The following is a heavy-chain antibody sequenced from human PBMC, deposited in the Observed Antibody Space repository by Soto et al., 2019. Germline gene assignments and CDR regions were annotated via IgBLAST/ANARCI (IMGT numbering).Heavy chain of an antibody. CDR2: ISWDGGST. D-gene: IGHD3-10*01. Sequence: DVQLVESGGVVVQPGGSLRLSCAASGFTFDDYTMHWVRQAPGKGLEWVSLISWDGGSTYYADSVKGRFTISRDNSKNSLYLQMNSLRTEDTALYYCAARMPLRRFGELEELDYWGQGTLVTVSS. CDR1: GFTFDDYT. CDR3: AARMPLRRFGELEELDY. V-gene: IGHV3-43*01. J-gene: IGHJ4*02.